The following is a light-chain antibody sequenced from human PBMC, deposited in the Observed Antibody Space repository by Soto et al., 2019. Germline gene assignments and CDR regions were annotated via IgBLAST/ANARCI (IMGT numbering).Light chain of an antibody. J-gene: IGKJ1*01. Sequence: DIQMTQSPYTLSASVGDRVTITCRASQSISSWLAWYQQKPGKAPKLLIYKASSLESGVPSRFSGSGSGTEFTLTISSLQPDDFATYYCQQYSTYRTFGQGTKVEIK. V-gene: IGKV1-5*03. CDR2: KAS. CDR1: QSISSW. CDR3: QQYSTYRT.